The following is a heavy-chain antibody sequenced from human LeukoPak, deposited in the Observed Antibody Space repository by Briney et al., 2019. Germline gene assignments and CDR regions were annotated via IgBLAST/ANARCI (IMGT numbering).Heavy chain of an antibody. V-gene: IGHV3-66*01. CDR2: IYSGGST. CDR3: AREGYSSSSSYFDY. J-gene: IGHJ4*02. D-gene: IGHD6-6*01. CDR1: GFTVSSNY. Sequence: PGGSLRLSCAASGFTVSSNYMSRVRQAPGKGLEWVSLIYSGGSTYYADSVKGRFTISRDNSKNTLYLQMNSLRVEDTAVYHCAREGYSSSSSYFDYWGQGTLVTVYS.